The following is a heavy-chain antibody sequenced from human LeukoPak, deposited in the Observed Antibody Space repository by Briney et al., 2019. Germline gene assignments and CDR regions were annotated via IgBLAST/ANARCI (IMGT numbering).Heavy chain of an antibody. CDR1: GYTFSNSA. CDR3: AKRQLRGDSSYYFDY. V-gene: IGHV3-23*01. J-gene: IGHJ4*02. CDR2: ISDSGSGT. D-gene: IGHD3-16*01. Sequence: GGSLRLSCAASGYTFSNSAMGWVRQAPGKGLEWVSSISDSGSGTFYPDSVKGRLTISRDNSKNMLYLQMNSLRIDDTAVYYCAKRQLRGDSSYYFDYWGPGTLVTVSS.